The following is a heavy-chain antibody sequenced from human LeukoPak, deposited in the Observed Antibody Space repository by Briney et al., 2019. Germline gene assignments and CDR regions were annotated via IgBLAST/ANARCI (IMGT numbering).Heavy chain of an antibody. V-gene: IGHV4-61*05. CDR3: ARGQTGGYVDYFDY. Sequence: SETLSLTCTVSGGSISSSSYYWGWIRQPPGRGLEWIGYIYYSGSTNYNPSLKRRVTLSVDTSKNQFSLKLRSVTAADTAVYYCARGQTGGYVDYFDYWGQGTLVTVSS. CDR2: IYYSGST. D-gene: IGHD5-12*01. CDR1: GGSISSSSYY. J-gene: IGHJ4*02.